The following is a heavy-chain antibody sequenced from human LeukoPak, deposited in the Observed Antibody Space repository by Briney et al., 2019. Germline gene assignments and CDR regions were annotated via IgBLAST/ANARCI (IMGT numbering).Heavy chain of an antibody. Sequence: PGGSLRLSCVASGFTFSSYDMHWVRQATGKGLEWVSAIGTAGDTYYPGSVKGRFTISRENAKNSLYLQMNSLRAEDTAVYYCARDRLLAADDYYYYGMDVWGQGTTVTVSS. CDR3: ARDRLLAADDYYYYGMDV. J-gene: IGHJ6*02. CDR2: IGTAGDT. V-gene: IGHV3-13*01. CDR1: GFTFSSYD. D-gene: IGHD3-22*01.